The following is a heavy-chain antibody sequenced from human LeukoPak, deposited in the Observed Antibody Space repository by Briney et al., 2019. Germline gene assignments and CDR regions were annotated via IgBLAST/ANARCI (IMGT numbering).Heavy chain of an antibody. J-gene: IGHJ4*02. CDR1: GYTFMTYG. CDR2: ISALNGNT. Sequence: ASVKVSCKASGYTFMTYGISWVRQAPGQGLEWMGWISALNGNTNYAQKFQGRVTMTRDTSISTAYMELSRLRSDDTAVYYCARDREAARYCSSTSCYHFGYWGQGTLVTVSS. D-gene: IGHD2-2*01. V-gene: IGHV1-18*01. CDR3: ARDREAARYCSSTSCYHFGY.